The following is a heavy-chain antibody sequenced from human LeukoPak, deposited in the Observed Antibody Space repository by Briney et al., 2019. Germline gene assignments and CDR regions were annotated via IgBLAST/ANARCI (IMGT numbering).Heavy chain of an antibody. J-gene: IGHJ4*02. V-gene: IGHV3-48*03. Sequence: PGGSLRLSCVASGFTFSSYAMNWVRQAPGKGLEWVSYISSTGSIIYYADSVKGRFTFSRDNAENSLYLQMNSLRVEDTAVYYCARDRPPSRTYPIFDYWGQGILVTVSS. CDR2: ISSTGSII. D-gene: IGHD2-2*01. CDR3: ARDRPPSRTYPIFDY. CDR1: GFTFSSYA.